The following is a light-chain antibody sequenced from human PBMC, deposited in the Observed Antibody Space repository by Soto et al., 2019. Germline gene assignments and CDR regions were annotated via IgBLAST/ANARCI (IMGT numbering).Light chain of an antibody. V-gene: IGKV1-5*01. CDR2: HAS. Sequence: DIQMTQPSTLSASVGDRVTLHCRASQSISTYLAWYQQKPGKAPKVLIYHASNLESGVPSRFGGGGSGTEFTLTISSLQPDDFATYYCQQYYMYSYTFGQGTKLDIK. J-gene: IGKJ2*01. CDR1: QSISTY. CDR3: QQYYMYSYT.